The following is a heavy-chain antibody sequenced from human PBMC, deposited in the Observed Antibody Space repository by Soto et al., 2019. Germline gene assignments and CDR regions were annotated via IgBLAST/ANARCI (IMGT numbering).Heavy chain of an antibody. CDR2: IRKDGSEK. CDR3: AGGSGWLSDY. Sequence: EVHLVESGGGLVQPGGSLRLSCAASGFSISSYWMNWVRQAPGKGLEWVAIIRKDGSEKYYVDSVKGRFTISRDNAKNSLYLQMNSPRDDDTAVYYCAGGSGWLSDYWGRGTLVTVSS. V-gene: IGHV3-7*03. CDR1: GFSISSYW. J-gene: IGHJ4*02. D-gene: IGHD6-19*01.